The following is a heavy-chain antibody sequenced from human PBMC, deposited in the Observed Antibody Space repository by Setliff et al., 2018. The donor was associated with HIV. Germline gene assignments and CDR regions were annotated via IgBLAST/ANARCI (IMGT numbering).Heavy chain of an antibody. CDR3: ARQDGTTVLSKDFDY. CDR1: GYTFTSYG. Sequence: VKVSCKASGYTFTSYGVSWVRQAPGHGLEWMGWISGYSGNTNYAQKLQGRVTMTTDTSTSTAYMELSSLRSDDTAVYYCARQDGTTVLSKDFDYWGQGTLVTVSS. CDR2: ISGYSGNT. J-gene: IGHJ4*02. V-gene: IGHV1-18*01. D-gene: IGHD4-17*01.